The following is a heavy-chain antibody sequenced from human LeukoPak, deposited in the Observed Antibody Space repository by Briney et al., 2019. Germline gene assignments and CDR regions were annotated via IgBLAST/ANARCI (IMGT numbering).Heavy chain of an antibody. J-gene: IGHJ6*03. CDR2: IYSGGST. Sequence: GGSLRLSCAASGFTVSSNYMSWVRQAPGKGLEWVSIIYSGGSTYYADSVKGRFTISRDNSKNTLYLQMNSLRAEDTAVYYCASGSGSYRTPYYYMDVWGKGTTVTVSS. CDR3: ASGSGSYRTPYYYMDV. D-gene: IGHD3-10*01. CDR1: GFTVSSNY. V-gene: IGHV3-53*01.